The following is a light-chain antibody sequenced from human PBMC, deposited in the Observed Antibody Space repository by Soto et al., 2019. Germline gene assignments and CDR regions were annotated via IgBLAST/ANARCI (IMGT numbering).Light chain of an antibody. Sequence: QPVLTQSPSASASLGASVKLTCTLSSGHSSYAIAWHQQQPEKGPRYLMKLNSDGSHSKGDGIPDRFSGSSSGAERYLTISSHQSEDEADYYCQTWGTVILFGGGTELTVL. V-gene: IGLV4-69*01. CDR3: QTWGTVIL. CDR1: SGHSSYA. CDR2: LNSDGSH. J-gene: IGLJ2*01.